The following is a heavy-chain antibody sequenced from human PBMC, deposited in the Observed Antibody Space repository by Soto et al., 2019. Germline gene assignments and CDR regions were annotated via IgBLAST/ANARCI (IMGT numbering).Heavy chain of an antibody. CDR1: GFTFSSYA. CDR3: AKDPLSGYVWGGVYGMDV. D-gene: IGHD3-16*01. CDR2: ISGSGGST. J-gene: IGHJ6*02. Sequence: GGSLRLSCAASGFTFSSYAMSWVRQAPGKGLEWVSAISGSGGSTYYADSVKGRFTISRDNSKNTLYLQMNSLRAEDTAVYYCAKDPLSGYVWGGVYGMDVWGQGTTVTV. V-gene: IGHV3-23*01.